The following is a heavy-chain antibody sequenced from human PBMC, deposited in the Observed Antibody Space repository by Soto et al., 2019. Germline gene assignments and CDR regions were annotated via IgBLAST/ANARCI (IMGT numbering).Heavy chain of an antibody. D-gene: IGHD5-12*01. J-gene: IGHJ6*03. CDR1: GFTFSSYW. V-gene: IGHV3-7*01. CDR2: IKQDGSEK. CDR3: ARDIDGYSGYDYYYYYYMDV. Sequence: PGGSLSLSCTASGFTFSSYWMSWVRQAPGKGLEWVANIKQDGSEKYYVDSVKGRFTISRDNAKNSLYLQMNSLRAEDTAVYYCARDIDGYSGYDYYYYYYMDVWGKGTTVTVS.